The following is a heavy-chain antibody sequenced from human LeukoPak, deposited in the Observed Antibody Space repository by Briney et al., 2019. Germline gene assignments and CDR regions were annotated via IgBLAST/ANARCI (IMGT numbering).Heavy chain of an antibody. CDR3: AKFPVYYGSGSYFDY. Sequence: GGSLRLSCAASGFTFSSYAMSWVRQAPGKGLEWVSAISGSGGSTYYADSVKGRFTISRDNSKSTLYLQMNSLRAEDTAVYYCAKFPVYYGSGSYFDYWGQGTLVTVSS. V-gene: IGHV3-23*01. D-gene: IGHD3-10*01. CDR1: GFTFSSYA. J-gene: IGHJ4*02. CDR2: ISGSGGST.